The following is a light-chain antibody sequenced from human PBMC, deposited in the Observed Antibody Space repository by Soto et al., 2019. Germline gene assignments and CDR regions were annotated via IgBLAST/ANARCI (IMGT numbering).Light chain of an antibody. J-gene: IGKJ1*01. CDR2: LGS. CDR3: QQRSNLGT. CDR1: QSLLHSNGYNY. Sequence: DIVMTQSPLSLPVTPGEPASISCRSSQSLLHSNGYNYLDWYLQKPGQSPQLLIYLGSNRASRVPDRFSGSGSGTDFTLTISGLEPEDFAVYYCQQRSNLGTFGQGTKVDIK. V-gene: IGKV2-28*01.